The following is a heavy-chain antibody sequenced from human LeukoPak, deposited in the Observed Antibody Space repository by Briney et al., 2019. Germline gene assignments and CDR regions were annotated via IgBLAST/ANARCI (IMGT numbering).Heavy chain of an antibody. V-gene: IGHV3-7*01. D-gene: IGHD6-19*01. CDR1: GFIFSSYW. Sequence: GGSLRLSCAVSGFIFSSYWMNWVRQARGKGLDCVANIKLDGSEKNYVDSVKGRFTISRDNAKNSLSLQMNSLRAEDTAVYYCARYNSDWGCLDPWGQGTLVTVSA. CDR3: ARYNSDWGCLDP. J-gene: IGHJ5*02. CDR2: IKLDGSEK.